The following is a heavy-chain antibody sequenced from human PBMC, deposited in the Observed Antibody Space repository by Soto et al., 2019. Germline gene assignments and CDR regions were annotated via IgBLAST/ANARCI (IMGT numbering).Heavy chain of an antibody. V-gene: IGHV3-64D*06. D-gene: IGHD3-9*01. CDR1: GFALSSSA. Sequence: GGSLRSYSSAAGFALSSSATSYIRDAPAMRLEYPSAISSNGGSTYYADSVKGRFTISRDNSKNTLYLQMSSLRAEDTAVHYCVKGFLPSDISTGHYSGFFDYWGQGIL. CDR2: ISSNGGST. J-gene: IGHJ4*02. CDR3: VKGFLPSDISTGHYSGFFDY.